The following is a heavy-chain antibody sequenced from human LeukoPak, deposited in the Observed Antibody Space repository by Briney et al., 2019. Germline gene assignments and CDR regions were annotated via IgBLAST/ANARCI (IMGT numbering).Heavy chain of an antibody. D-gene: IGHD3-16*01. Sequence: AGGSLRLSCVVSGMTFERHGMHWVRQPPGKGLEWLAFIKYDGSRTDYEDSVQGRFTVSRDNSKNTLYLQMNSLRAEDTAVYYCARGHYYYYMDVWGKGTTVTVSS. CDR3: ARGHYYYYMDV. CDR1: GMTFERHG. J-gene: IGHJ6*03. CDR2: IKYDGSRT. V-gene: IGHV3-30*02.